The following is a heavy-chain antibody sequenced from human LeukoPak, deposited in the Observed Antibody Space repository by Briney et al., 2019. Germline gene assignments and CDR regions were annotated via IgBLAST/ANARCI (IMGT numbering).Heavy chain of an antibody. D-gene: IGHD1-26*01. CDR1: GFTVSSNY. J-gene: IGHJ4*02. CDR2: IYSGGST. CDR3: ARLSGSYAPFDY. V-gene: IGHV3-53*01. Sequence: GGSRRLSCAASGFTVSSNYMSWVRQAPGKGLEWVSVIYSGGSTYYADSVKGRFTISRDNSKNTLYLQMNSLRAENTAVYYCARLSGSYAPFDYWGQGTLVTVSS.